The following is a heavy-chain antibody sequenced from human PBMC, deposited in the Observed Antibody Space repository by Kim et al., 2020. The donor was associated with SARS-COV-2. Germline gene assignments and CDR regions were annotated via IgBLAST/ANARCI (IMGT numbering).Heavy chain of an antibody. J-gene: IGHJ6*02. Sequence: SLKSRVTISVDTSKNQFYLKLSSVTAADTAVYYCARGSSSSYYYFYGMDVWGQGTTVTVSS. CDR3: ARGSSSSYYYFYGMDV. V-gene: IGHV4-34*01. D-gene: IGHD6-6*01.